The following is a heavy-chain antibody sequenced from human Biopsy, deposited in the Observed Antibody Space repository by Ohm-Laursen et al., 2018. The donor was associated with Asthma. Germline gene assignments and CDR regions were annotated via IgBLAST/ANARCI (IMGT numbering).Heavy chain of an antibody. CDR2: IIPMYGVP. V-gene: IGHV1-69*13. J-gene: IGHJ6*02. Sequence: AASVKVSCKVFGGTFRTYAFNWVRQAPGQGLEWMGGIIPMYGVPKVAQKFQGRVTITADESTSTAYMEMSSLRSEDTAVYYCARVDAIMISGDFYFYSGFDLWGQGTTVRVSS. CDR1: GGTFRTYA. D-gene: IGHD3-16*01. CDR3: ARVDAIMISGDFYFYSGFDL.